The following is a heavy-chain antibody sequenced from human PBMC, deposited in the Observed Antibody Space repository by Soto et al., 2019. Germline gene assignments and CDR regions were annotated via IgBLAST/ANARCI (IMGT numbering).Heavy chain of an antibody. CDR1: GFAFSTYG. J-gene: IGHJ4*02. D-gene: IGHD1-26*01. Sequence: QVQLVESGGGVVQPGRSLRLSCAASGFAFSTYGMHWVRQAPGKGLEWVAVPTSDGARINYADSVKGRFTISRDNSRTTLYLQMNSLRIDDTAVYYCARKNPGREWELPDYWGQGTLVTVSS. CDR2: PTSDGARI. CDR3: ARKNPGREWELPDY. V-gene: IGHV3-30*03.